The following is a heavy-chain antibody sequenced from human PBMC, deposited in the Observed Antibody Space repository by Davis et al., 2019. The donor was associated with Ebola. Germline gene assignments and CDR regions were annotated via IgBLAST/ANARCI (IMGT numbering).Heavy chain of an antibody. D-gene: IGHD1-20*01. CDR3: ASSSVTGMTSVVGY. V-gene: IGHV5-51*01. Sequence: GESLKISCKGSGYSFSNYWIGWVRQMPGKGLEWMGIIYPGDSDTRYSPAFQGQVTISADKSINVAYLQWRSLKASDTAMYYCASSSVTGMTSVVGYWGQGTLVTVSS. CDR2: IYPGDSDT. CDR1: GYSFSNYW. J-gene: IGHJ4*02.